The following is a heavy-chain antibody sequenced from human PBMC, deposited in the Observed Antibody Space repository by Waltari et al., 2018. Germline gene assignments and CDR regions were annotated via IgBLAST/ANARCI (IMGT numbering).Heavy chain of an antibody. CDR1: GGSFSGYY. D-gene: IGHD6-6*01. Sequence: QVQLQQWGAGLLKPSETLSLTCAVYGGSFSGYYWSWIRQPPGKGLEWIGEINHSGSTNYNPSLKSRVTISVDTSKNQFSLKLSSVTAADTAVYYCASTEYSSSPAAFDIWGQGTMVTVSS. V-gene: IGHV4-34*01. CDR3: ASTEYSSSPAAFDI. CDR2: INHSGST. J-gene: IGHJ3*02.